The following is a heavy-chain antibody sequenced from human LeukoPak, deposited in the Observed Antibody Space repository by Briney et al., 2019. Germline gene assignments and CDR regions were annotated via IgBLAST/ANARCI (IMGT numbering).Heavy chain of an antibody. D-gene: IGHD3-22*01. J-gene: IGHJ4*02. CDR2: IFYSGST. CDR3: ARDQYYDVSTYYEIDY. V-gene: IGHV4-39*07. Sequence: SETLSLTCTVSSGSISTSNYYWGWVRQPPGKALEWIGNIFYSGSTYYSPSLKSRVTISLDTSRNQFSLKLNSVTAADTAVYYCARDQYYDVSTYYEIDYWGQGTLVTVSS. CDR1: SGSISTSNYY.